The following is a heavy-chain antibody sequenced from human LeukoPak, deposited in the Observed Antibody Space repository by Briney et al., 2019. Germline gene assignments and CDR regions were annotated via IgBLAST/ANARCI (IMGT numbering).Heavy chain of an antibody. CDR2: ISYDGSSK. D-gene: IGHD1-26*01. CDR3: ARDASPWELLPSDAFDI. V-gene: IGHV3-30-3*01. CDR1: GFTFSSYA. J-gene: IGHJ3*02. Sequence: GGSLRLSCAASGFTFSSYAIHWVRQAPGKGLEWVAVISYDGSSKYYADSVKGRFTISRDNSKNTLYLQMNSLRAEDTAVYYCARDASPWELLPSDAFDIWGQGTMVTVSS.